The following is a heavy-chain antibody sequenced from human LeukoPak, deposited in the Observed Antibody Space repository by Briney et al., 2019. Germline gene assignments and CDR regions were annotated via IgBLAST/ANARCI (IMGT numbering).Heavy chain of an antibody. D-gene: IGHD3-22*01. Sequence: GGSLRLSCAASGFTFSSYGMSWVRQAPGKGLEWVSAISGSGGSTYYADSVKGRFTISRDNSKNTLYLQMNSLRAEDTAVYYCAKALCDSSGYYQYYFDYWGQGTLVTVSS. CDR3: AKALCDSSGYYQYYFDY. CDR2: ISGSGGST. CDR1: GFTFSSYG. V-gene: IGHV3-23*01. J-gene: IGHJ4*02.